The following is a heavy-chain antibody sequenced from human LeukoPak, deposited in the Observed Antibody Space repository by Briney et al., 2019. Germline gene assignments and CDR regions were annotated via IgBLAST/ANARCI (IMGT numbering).Heavy chain of an antibody. Sequence: GGSLRLSCAASGFTFSDWYMSWIRQAPGKGLEWVSYLDMSGRTIYYADSVKGRFIISRDDARNSVYLQMSSLRAEDTAVYYCARGHYGLDVWGQGTTVTVSS. CDR3: ARGHYGLDV. J-gene: IGHJ6*02. CDR2: LDMSGRTI. CDR1: GFTFSDWY. V-gene: IGHV3-11*01.